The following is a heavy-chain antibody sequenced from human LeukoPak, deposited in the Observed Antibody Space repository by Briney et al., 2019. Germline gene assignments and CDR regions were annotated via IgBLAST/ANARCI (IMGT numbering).Heavy chain of an antibody. CDR2: ISVHTGNT. V-gene: IGHV1-18*04. D-gene: IGHD4-17*01. CDR3: ARVRSDYGDFGNY. J-gene: IGHJ4*02. CDR1: GYSFTSYG. Sequence: ASVKVSCKASGYSFTSYGISWVRQAPGQGLEWMGRISVHTGNTNYAQKLQGRVTMTTDTSTSTAYMELRSLRSDDTAVYYCARVRSDYGDFGNYWGQGTLVTVPS.